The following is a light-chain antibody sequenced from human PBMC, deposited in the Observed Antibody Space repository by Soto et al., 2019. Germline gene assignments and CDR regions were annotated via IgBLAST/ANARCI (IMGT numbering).Light chain of an antibody. CDR3: QHYNSYSEA. CDR1: QSISSW. CDR2: AAS. J-gene: IGKJ1*01. V-gene: IGKV1-5*01. Sequence: DIQMTQSPSTLSASVGDRVTITCRASQSISSWLAWYQQKPGKPPKLLIYAASSLQSGVPSRFSGSGSGTEFTLTISSLQPDDFATYYCQHYNSYSEAFGQGTKVDI.